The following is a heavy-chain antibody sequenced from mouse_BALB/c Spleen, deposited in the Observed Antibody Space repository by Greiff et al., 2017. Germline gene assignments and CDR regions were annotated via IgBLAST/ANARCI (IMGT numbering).Heavy chain of an antibody. Sequence: VQLQQSGAELVRPGTSVKVSCKASGYAFTNYLIEWVKQRPGQGLEWIGVINPGSGGTNYNEKFKGKATLTADKSSSTAYMQLSSLTSDDSAVYFCARRRGYDGAWFAYWGQWTLVTVSA. D-gene: IGHD2-2*01. V-gene: IGHV1-54*01. J-gene: IGHJ3*01. CDR2: INPGSGGT. CDR1: GYAFTNYL. CDR3: ARRRGYDGAWFAY.